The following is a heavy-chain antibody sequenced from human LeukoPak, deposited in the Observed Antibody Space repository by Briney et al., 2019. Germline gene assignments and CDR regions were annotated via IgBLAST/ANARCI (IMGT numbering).Heavy chain of an antibody. Sequence: GSSVKVSCKASGGTFSSYAISWVRQAPGQGLEWMGGIIPIFGTAIYARKFQGRLTLTEDTSTDTAYMEVSGLRSEDTAVYYCATEIVGYGDVHYFDHWGQGTLVTVSS. CDR3: ATEIVGYGDVHYFDH. CDR2: IIPIFGTA. J-gene: IGHJ4*02. CDR1: GGTFSSYA. V-gene: IGHV1-69*06. D-gene: IGHD5-12*01.